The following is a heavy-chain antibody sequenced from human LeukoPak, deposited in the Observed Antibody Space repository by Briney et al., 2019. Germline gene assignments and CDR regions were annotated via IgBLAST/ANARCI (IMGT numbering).Heavy chain of an antibody. CDR3: AKPPLEYCGGDCSYFFDN. V-gene: IGHV3-23*01. CDR2: MGGSTGNT. J-gene: IGHJ4*02. Sequence: GGSLRLSCAASGFSFSNYGLSWVRQAPGKGLEWVSSMGGSTGNTYYADCVKGRFTISRDNSKNTLYLQMKSLRGDDTAVYYCAKPPLEYCGGDCSYFFDNWGQGTLVTVSS. CDR1: GFSFSNYG. D-gene: IGHD2-21*02.